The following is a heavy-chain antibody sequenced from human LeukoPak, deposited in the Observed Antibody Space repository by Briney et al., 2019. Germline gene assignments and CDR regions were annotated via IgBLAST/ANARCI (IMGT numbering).Heavy chain of an antibody. CDR3: ARRLNRGWGSFDY. Sequence: SETLSLTCTVSGGSISSYYWSWIRQPPGKGLEWIAYMHDSGTTKYNPSLKSRVTISVDTSKNHFSLKLNSVTAADTAVYFCARRLNRGWGSFDYWGPGILVTVSS. CDR1: GGSISSYY. J-gene: IGHJ4*02. V-gene: IGHV4-59*08. CDR2: MHDSGTT. D-gene: IGHD6-19*01.